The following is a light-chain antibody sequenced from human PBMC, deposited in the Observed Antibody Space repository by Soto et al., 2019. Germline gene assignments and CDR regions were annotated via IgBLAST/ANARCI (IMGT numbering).Light chain of an antibody. CDR3: HRYNNWLGT. CDR1: QSVSSN. J-gene: IGKJ1*01. Sequence: EIVMTQSPATLSVSPGERATLSCRASQSVSSNLAWYQQKPGQAPRLLIYGASTRATGIPARFSGSGSGTDITLTISSLLSQEFAVYYGHRYNNWLGTIGQGTKVEIK. CDR2: GAS. V-gene: IGKV3-15*01.